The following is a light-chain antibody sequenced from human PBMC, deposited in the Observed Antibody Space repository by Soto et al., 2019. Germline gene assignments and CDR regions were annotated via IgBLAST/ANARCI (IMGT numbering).Light chain of an antibody. CDR2: EVS. V-gene: IGLV2-8*01. CDR3: SSYGGSNNFVV. CDR1: SSDVGGYNY. Sequence: QSALTQPPSASGSPGQSVTISCTGTSSDVGGYNYVSWYQQHPGKAPKLMIYEVSKRPSGVPDRFSGSKSGNTASLIVSGLQAEDEADYYCSSYGGSNNFVVFGGGTKLTVL. J-gene: IGLJ2*01.